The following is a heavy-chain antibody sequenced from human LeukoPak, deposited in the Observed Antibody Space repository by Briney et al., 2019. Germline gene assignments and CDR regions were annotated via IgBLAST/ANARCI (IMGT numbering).Heavy chain of an antibody. V-gene: IGHV3-48*01. CDR1: GFTFSSYS. CDR3: AREEGYSYGYPIDY. J-gene: IGHJ4*02. Sequence: GGSLRLSCAASGFTFSSYSMNWVRQAPGKGLEWVSYISSSSSTIYYAGSVKGRFTISRDNAKNSLYLQMNSLRAEDTAVYYCAREEGYSYGYPIDYWGQGTLVTVSS. CDR2: ISSSSSTI. D-gene: IGHD5-18*01.